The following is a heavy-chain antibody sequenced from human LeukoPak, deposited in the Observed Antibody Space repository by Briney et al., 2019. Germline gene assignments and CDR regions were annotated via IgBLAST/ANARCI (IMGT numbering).Heavy chain of an antibody. CDR3: AREWFGELSLFDY. J-gene: IGHJ4*02. D-gene: IGHD3-10*01. CDR1: GDSISSSSYY. V-gene: IGHV4-39*07. Sequence: PSETLSLTCTVSGDSISSSSYYWGWIRQPPGTGLEWIGSIYYTGYTYDNPSLRSRVTISVDTSKNQFSLKLSSVTAADTVVYYCAREWFGELSLFDYWGQGTLVTVSS. CDR2: IYYTGYT.